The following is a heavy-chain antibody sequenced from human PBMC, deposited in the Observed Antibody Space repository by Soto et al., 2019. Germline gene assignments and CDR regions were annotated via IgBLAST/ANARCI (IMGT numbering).Heavy chain of an antibody. CDR3: ETLTYGSGNTDAFDI. CDR1: GFTFSSYA. D-gene: IGHD3-10*01. CDR2: ISYDGSNK. Sequence: QVQLVESGGGVVQPGRSLRLSCAASGFTFSSYAMHWVRQAPGKGLEWVAVISYDGSNKYYADSVKGRFTISRDNSKNTLYLQMNSLRAEDTAVYYCETLTYGSGNTDAFDIWGQGTMVTVSS. J-gene: IGHJ3*02. V-gene: IGHV3-30-3*01.